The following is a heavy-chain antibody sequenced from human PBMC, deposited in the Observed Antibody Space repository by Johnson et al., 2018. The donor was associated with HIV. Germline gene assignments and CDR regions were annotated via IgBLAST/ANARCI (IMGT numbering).Heavy chain of an antibody. CDR1: GFTFSDYY. CDR3: ARDQWMAGDAFDI. D-gene: IGHD5-24*01. J-gene: IGHJ3*02. V-gene: IGHV3-11*04. CDR2: ISSSGSTL. Sequence: QVQLVESGGGLVQPGGSLRLSCAASGFTFSDYYMTWIRQAPGKGLEWVSYISSSGSTLYYADSVKGRFTIPRDNAKNSLYLQLTSLRPEDTAVYYCARDQWMAGDAFDIWGQGTVVTVSS.